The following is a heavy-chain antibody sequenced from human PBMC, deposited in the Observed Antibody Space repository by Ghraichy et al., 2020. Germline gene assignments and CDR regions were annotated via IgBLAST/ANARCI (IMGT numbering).Heavy chain of an antibody. V-gene: IGHV1-69*04. Sequence: SVKVSCKPSGGTLSSSVISWVRQAPGQGLEWMGRIIPSLDIANYAQKFQGRVTITADKSTSTAYMELISLRSEDLAMYYCARTVGDYGMDVWGQGTTVTVSS. CDR1: GGTLSSSV. D-gene: IGHD4-11*01. J-gene: IGHJ6*02. CDR2: IIPSLDIA. CDR3: ARTVGDYGMDV.